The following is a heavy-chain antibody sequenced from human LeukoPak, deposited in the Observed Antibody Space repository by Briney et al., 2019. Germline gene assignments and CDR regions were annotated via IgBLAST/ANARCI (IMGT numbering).Heavy chain of an antibody. CDR2: ISGSGGTT. D-gene: IGHD6-13*01. Sequence: GGSLRLSCAASGLTFSTYAMSWVRQAPGKGLEWVSAISGSGGTTYYADSVKGRFTISRDNSKNTLYLQMNSLRAEDTALYYCAKAAAAPGFDFWGQGTLVTVSS. CDR3: AKAAAAPGFDF. J-gene: IGHJ4*02. CDR1: GLTFSTYA. V-gene: IGHV3-23*01.